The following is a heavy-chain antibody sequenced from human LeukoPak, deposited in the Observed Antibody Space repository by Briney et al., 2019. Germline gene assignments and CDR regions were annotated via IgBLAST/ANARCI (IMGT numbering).Heavy chain of an antibody. CDR2: ISSSSSTI. J-gene: IGHJ3*02. CDR1: GFTFSSYS. D-gene: IGHD4-17*01. V-gene: IGHV3-48*01. CDR3: ARVSGDVDAFDI. Sequence: GGSLRLSCAASGFTFSSYSMNWVRQAPGKGLEWVSYISSSSSTIYYADSVKGRFTISRDDAKNSLYLQMNSLRAEDTAVYYCARVSGDVDAFDIWGQGTMVTVSS.